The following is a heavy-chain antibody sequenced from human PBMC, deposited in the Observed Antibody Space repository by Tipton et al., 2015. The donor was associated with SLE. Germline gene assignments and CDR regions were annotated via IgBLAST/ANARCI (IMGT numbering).Heavy chain of an antibody. Sequence: TLSLTCTVSGGSISSHYWSWIRQPPGKGLEWIGYIYYRGSTNYNPSLKSRVTILVDTSKNQFSLKLSPVTAADTAVYYCARREAAGTGTALDYWGRGTLVTVSS. CDR1: GGSISSHY. CDR2: IYYRGST. V-gene: IGHV4-59*11. J-gene: IGHJ4*02. CDR3: ARREAAGTGTALDY. D-gene: IGHD6-13*01.